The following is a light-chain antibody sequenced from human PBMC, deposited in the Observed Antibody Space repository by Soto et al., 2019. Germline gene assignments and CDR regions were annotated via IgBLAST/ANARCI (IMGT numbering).Light chain of an antibody. CDR1: RSDLGGYNY. J-gene: IGLJ2*01. CDR3: ASYTDTGSVV. Sequence: QSALTQPASVSGSPGQSITISCTGTRSDLGGYNYVSWYQQHPDRTPQLMIYDVSHRPSGVSNRFSGSKSGNTASLTISGLQIEDEADYYCASYTDTGSVVFGGGTKLTVL. V-gene: IGLV2-14*03. CDR2: DVS.